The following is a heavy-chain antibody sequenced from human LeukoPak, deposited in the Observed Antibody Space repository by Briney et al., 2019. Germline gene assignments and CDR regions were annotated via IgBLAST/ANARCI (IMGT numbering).Heavy chain of an antibody. D-gene: IGHD5-12*01. Sequence: ASVKVSCKASGYTFTGYYMHWVRQAPGQGLEWRGWINPNSGGTNYAQKFQGRVTMTRDTSISTAYMELSSVTAADTAVYYCATWGGYDGDYFDYWGQGTLVTVSS. CDR2: INPNSGGT. CDR1: GYTFTGYY. CDR3: ATWGGYDGDYFDY. J-gene: IGHJ4*02. V-gene: IGHV1-2*02.